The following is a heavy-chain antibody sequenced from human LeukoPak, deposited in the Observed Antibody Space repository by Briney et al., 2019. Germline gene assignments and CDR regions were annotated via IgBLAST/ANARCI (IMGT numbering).Heavy chain of an antibody. CDR3: ARGGGLDV. CDR2: INHNGNVN. J-gene: IGHJ6*02. V-gene: IGHV3-7*03. Sequence: GGSLRLSCAASGFTFTDYWMNWARQAPGKGLEWVASINHNGNVNYYVDSVKGRFTISKDNAKNSLYLQMSNLRAEDTAVYFCARGGGLDVWGQGATVTVSS. CDR1: GFTFTDYW. D-gene: IGHD3-16*01.